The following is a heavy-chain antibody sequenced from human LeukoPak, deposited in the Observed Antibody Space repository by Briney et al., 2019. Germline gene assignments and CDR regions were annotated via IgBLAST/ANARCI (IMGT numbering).Heavy chain of an antibody. J-gene: IGHJ4*02. CDR3: AKGYGSGSYYTQY. CDR1: GFTFSSYD. Sequence: GGSLRLSCAASGFTFSSYDMSWVRQAPGKGLEWVSAISGSGGSTYYADSVKGRFTISRDNSKNTLYLQMNSLRAEDTAVYYCAKGYGSGSYYTQYWGQGTLVTVSS. CDR2: ISGSGGST. V-gene: IGHV3-23*01. D-gene: IGHD3-10*01.